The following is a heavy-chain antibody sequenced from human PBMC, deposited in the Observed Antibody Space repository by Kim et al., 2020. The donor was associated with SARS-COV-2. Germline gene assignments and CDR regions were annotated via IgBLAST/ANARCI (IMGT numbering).Heavy chain of an antibody. Sequence: GGSLRLSCAASGFTFSYHWLHWVRQAPGKGLVWVSRINSDGRITTYADSVKGRFTISRDNRKNTLYLEMNNLRVEDTAFYYCARVPHYDSSGYYFDQWGQGTLVSVS. CDR1: GFTFSYHW. J-gene: IGHJ4*02. V-gene: IGHV3-74*01. CDR2: INSDGRIT. CDR3: ARVPHYDSSGYYFDQ. D-gene: IGHD3-22*01.